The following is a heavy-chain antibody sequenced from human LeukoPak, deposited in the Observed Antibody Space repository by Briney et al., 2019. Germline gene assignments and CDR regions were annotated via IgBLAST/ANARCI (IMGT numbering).Heavy chain of an antibody. J-gene: IGHJ6*02. D-gene: IGHD6-13*01. V-gene: IGHV3-23*01. CDR3: AAESAIAAAGTLYYYYGMDV. CDR1: GFTFSSYA. Sequence: PGGSLRLSCAASGFTFSSYAMSWVRQAPGKGLEWVSAISGSGGSTYYADSVKGRFTISRDNSKNTLYLQMNSLRAEDAAVYYCAAESAIAAAGTLYYYYGMDVWGQGTTVTVSS. CDR2: ISGSGGST.